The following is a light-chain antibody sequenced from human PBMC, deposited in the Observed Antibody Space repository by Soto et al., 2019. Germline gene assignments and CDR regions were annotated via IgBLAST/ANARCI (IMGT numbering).Light chain of an antibody. Sequence: EIVLTQSPATLSLSPGERATLSCRASKTISSSFAWYQQKPGQSPRLLIYDASNRASGVPPRFSGSASGTDVTISISSIEPEDFAVYYCQQRSNWPPITVGQGTRLDFK. J-gene: IGKJ5*01. CDR2: DAS. V-gene: IGKV3-11*01. CDR3: QQRSNWPPIT. CDR1: KTISSS.